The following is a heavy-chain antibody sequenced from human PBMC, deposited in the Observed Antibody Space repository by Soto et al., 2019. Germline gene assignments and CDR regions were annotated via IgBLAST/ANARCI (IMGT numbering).Heavy chain of an antibody. CDR1: GFTLSNYR. CDR2: TNSRADYT. J-gene: IGHJ6*02. D-gene: IGHD6-6*01. CDR3: GREKEDEGSSSLRVYYGVDV. Sequence: EVQLVESGGGPVKSGQSLRLSCVASGFTLSNYRMTWVRQGPGKGLEWVSSTNSRADYTHYTESVKGRFTISRDNAKNSVYLHMNSLRAEDAAVYYCGREKEDEGSSSLRVYYGVDVWGQGTTVIVSS. V-gene: IGHV3-21*06.